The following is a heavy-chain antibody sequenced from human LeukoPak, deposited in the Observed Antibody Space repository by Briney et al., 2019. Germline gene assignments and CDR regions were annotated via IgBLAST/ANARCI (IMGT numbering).Heavy chain of an antibody. CDR1: GFTFSSYN. CDR3: AKDNVILAYYYGSGSYYNDY. D-gene: IGHD3-10*01. V-gene: IGHV3-21*01. CDR2: ISSSSSYI. J-gene: IGHJ4*02. Sequence: GGSLRFSCAASGFTFSSYNMNWVRQAPGKGLEWVSSISSSSSYIYYADSVKGRFTISRDNARNSLYLQMNSLRAGDTAVYYCAKDNVILAYYYGSGSYYNDYWGQGTLVTVSS.